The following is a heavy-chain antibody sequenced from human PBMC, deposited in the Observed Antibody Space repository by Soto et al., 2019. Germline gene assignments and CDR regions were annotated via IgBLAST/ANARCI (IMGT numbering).Heavy chain of an antibody. Sequence: PGGSLRLSCAASGFTFDDYGMSWVRQAPGKGLEWVSGINWNGGSTGYADSVKGRFTISRDNAKNSLYLQMNSLRAEDTALYHCARDRGARTPRGRTPFWSGYHYYYMDVWGKGTTVTVSS. CDR2: INWNGGST. CDR3: ARDRGARTPRGRTPFWSGYHYYYMDV. CDR1: GFTFDDYG. J-gene: IGHJ6*03. D-gene: IGHD3-3*01. V-gene: IGHV3-20*01.